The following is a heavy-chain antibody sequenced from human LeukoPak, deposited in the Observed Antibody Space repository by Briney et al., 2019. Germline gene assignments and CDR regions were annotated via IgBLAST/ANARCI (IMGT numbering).Heavy chain of an antibody. Sequence: GGSLKISCKASGYSFSTYWIAWVRQMPGKGLEWMGIIYPGDSDTRYSPSFRGQVTISADKSISTAYLQWSSLKASDTAMYYCARPIETNYYSGMGYWGQGTLVTVSS. CDR1: GYSFSTYW. V-gene: IGHV5-51*01. CDR3: ARPIETNYYSGMGY. D-gene: IGHD3-22*01. CDR2: IYPGDSDT. J-gene: IGHJ4*02.